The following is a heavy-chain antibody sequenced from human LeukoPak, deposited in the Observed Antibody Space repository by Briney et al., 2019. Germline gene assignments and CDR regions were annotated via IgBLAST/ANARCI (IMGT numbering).Heavy chain of an antibody. CDR3: ARLLSIAVATDY. CDR2: IYYSGST. V-gene: IGHV4-39*01. CDR1: GGSITTTTYY. J-gene: IGHJ4*02. D-gene: IGHD6-19*01. Sequence: SETLSPTCTVSGGSITTTTYYWGWIRQPPGKGLEWIGSIYYSGSTYYNPSLKSRVTISVDTSKNQFSLKLSSVTAADTAVYYCARLLSIAVATDYWGQGTLVTVSS.